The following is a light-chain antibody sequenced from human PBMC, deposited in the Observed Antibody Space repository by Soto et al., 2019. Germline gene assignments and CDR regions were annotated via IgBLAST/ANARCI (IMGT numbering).Light chain of an antibody. V-gene: IGKV3-11*01. J-gene: IGKJ5*01. CDR2: DAS. CDR1: QTFSSH. CDR3: QRRSDWPPVIT. Sequence: EIVLTQSPATLSLSPGERATLSCRASQTFSSHLAWYQQKPGQAPRLLIYDASKRATGIPARFSGRGSGTDFTLTVSSLEPEDFAVYYCQRRSDWPPVITVGRGTRLEIK.